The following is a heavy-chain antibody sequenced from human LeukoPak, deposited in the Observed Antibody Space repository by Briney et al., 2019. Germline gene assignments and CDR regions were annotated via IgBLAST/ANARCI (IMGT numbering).Heavy chain of an antibody. D-gene: IGHD3-10*01. V-gene: IGHV3-13*01. Sequence: GGSLRLSCAASGFTFSSYAMHWVRQATGKGLEWVSAIGTAGDTFYPGSVKGRFTISRDNAKNSLYLQMNSLRAEDTAVYYCARAGFTFSDYFGSFFDYWGQGTLVTVSS. CDR2: IGTAGDT. CDR3: ARAGFTFSDYFGSFFDY. CDR1: GFTFSSYA. J-gene: IGHJ4*02.